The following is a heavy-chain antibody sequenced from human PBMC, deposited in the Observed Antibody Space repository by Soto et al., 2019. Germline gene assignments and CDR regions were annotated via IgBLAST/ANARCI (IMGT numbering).Heavy chain of an antibody. CDR2: ISAYNGNT. D-gene: IGHD3-10*01. V-gene: IGHV1-18*01. Sequence: GASVKVSCKASGYTFTSYGISWVRQAPGQGLEWMGWISAYNGNTNYAQKLQGRVTMTTDTSTSTAYMELRSLRSDDTAVYYCASATMVRGVIGDLGGYYYYMDVWGKGTTVTVSS. CDR3: ASATMVRGVIGDLGGYYYYMDV. J-gene: IGHJ6*03. CDR1: GYTFTSYG.